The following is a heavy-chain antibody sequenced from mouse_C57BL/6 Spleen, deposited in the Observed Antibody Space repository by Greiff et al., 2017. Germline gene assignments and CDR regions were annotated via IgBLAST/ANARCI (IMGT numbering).Heavy chain of an antibody. CDR2: IDPSDSET. CDR3: ARGLPGWYFDV. CDR1: GYTFTSYW. D-gene: IGHD5-5*01. J-gene: IGHJ1*03. V-gene: IGHV1-52*01. Sequence: VQLQQPGAELVRPGSSVKLSCKASGYTFTSYWMHWVKQRPIQGLEWIGNIDPSDSETHYNQKFKDKATLTVDKSSSTAYMQLSSLTSEDSAVYYCARGLPGWYFDVWGTGTTVTVSS.